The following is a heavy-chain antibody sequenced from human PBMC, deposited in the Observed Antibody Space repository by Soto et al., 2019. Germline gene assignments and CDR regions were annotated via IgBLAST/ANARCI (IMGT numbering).Heavy chain of an antibody. Sequence: PSETLSLTCTVSGGSISSSSYYWGWIRQPPGKGLEWIGSIYYSGSTYYNPSLKSRVTISVDTSKNQFSLKLSSVTAADTAVYYCARCGHXDFWSGYYTGDGEAFDIWGQGTMVTVSS. J-gene: IGHJ3*02. V-gene: IGHV4-39*01. CDR1: GGSISSSSYY. CDR3: ARCGHXDFWSGYYTGDGEAFDI. CDR2: IYYSGST. D-gene: IGHD3-3*01.